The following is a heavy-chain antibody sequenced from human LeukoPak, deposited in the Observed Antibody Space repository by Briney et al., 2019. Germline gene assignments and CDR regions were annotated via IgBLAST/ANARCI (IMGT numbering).Heavy chain of an antibody. D-gene: IGHD2/OR15-2a*01. V-gene: IGHV1-46*01. CDR3: VRVDSTDAFHI. J-gene: IGHJ3*02. CDR1: GYTFTRYH. CDR2: ITPSGGTT. Sequence: ASVKVSCKASGYTFTRYHIHWVRQAPGQGLDWMGIITPSGGTTIYTQKFQGRVTTTRDMSTSTVYMELSSLRSEDTAVYYCVRVDSTDAFHIWGQGTMVTVSS.